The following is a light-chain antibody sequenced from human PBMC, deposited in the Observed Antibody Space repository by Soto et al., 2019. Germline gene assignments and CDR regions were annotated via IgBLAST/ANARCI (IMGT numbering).Light chain of an antibody. Sequence: QSVLTQPPSASGTPGQRVTISCSGSISNIGSNNVNWYQQLPGTAPKLLIYNNNQRPSGVPDRFSGSKSGTSASLAISGLQSGDGANYYWAAGVGALNGYVLGTGTKAPAL. CDR1: ISNIGSNN. CDR2: NNN. V-gene: IGLV1-44*01. CDR3: AAGVGALNGYV. J-gene: IGLJ1*01.